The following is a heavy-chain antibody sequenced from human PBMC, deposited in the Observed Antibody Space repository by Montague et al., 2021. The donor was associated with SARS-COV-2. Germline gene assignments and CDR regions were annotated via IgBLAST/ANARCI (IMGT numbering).Heavy chain of an antibody. D-gene: IGHD1-26*01. V-gene: IGHV3-48*03. J-gene: IGHJ6*02. Sequence: SLRLSCAASGFTFSLYEMNWVRQAPGKGLEWVSLISGSGSAIYSADSVKGRFTISRDNAKNSLYLQMNSLRAEDTAVYYCARDRRTVGATMDYYYFYGMDVWGQGTTVTVSS. CDR3: ARDRRTVGATMDYYYFYGMDV. CDR2: ISGSGSAI. CDR1: GFTFSLYE.